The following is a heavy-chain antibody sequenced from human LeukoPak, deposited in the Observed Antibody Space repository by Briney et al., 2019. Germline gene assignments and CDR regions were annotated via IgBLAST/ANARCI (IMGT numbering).Heavy chain of an antibody. D-gene: IGHD6-19*01. J-gene: IGHJ4*02. CDR2: IYHSGST. CDR1: GGSISSGGYS. CDR3: ASLPRPGIAVAGTDY. V-gene: IGHV4-30-2*01. Sequence: SQTLSLTCAVSGGSISSGGYSWSWIRQPPGKGLEWIGYIYHSGSTYYNPSLKSRVTISVDRSKNQFSLKLSSVTAADTAVYYCASLPRPGIAVAGTDYWGQGTLVTVSS.